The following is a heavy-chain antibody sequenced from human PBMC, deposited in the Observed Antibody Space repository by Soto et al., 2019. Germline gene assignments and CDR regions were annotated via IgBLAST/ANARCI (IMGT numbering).Heavy chain of an antibody. V-gene: IGHV4-30-2*01. CDR2: IYHSGST. D-gene: IGHD3-16*02. CDR3: GRVYQTFLDY. CDR1: GGSISSGGYS. J-gene: IGHJ4*02. Sequence: SETLSLTCAVSGGSISSGGYSWSWIRQPPGKGLEWIGYIYHSGSTYYNPSLKSRVTISVDRSKNQFSLKLSSVTAADTAVYYCGRVYQTFLDYWGQGTLVTVSS.